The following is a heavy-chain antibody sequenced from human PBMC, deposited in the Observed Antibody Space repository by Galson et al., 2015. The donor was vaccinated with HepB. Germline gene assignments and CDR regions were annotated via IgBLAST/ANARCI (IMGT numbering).Heavy chain of an antibody. D-gene: IGHD3-9*01. J-gene: IGHJ6*02. V-gene: IGHV3-15*07. CDR3: TTTDVRYFDWLPPDLYYYGMDV. CDR2: IKSKTDGGTT. Sequence: SLRLSCAASGFTFSNAWMNWVRQAPGKGLEWVGRIKSKTDGGTTDYAAPVKGRFTISRDDSKNTLYLQMNSLKTEDTAVYYCTTTDVRYFDWLPPDLYYYGMDVWGQGTTVTVSS. CDR1: GFTFSNAW.